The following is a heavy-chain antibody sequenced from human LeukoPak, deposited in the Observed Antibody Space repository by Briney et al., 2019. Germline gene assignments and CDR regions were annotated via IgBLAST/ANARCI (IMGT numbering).Heavy chain of an antibody. Sequence: GGSLRLSCAASGFTFSSYGMPWVRQAPGKGLEWVAVIWYDGSNKYYADSVKGRFTISRDNSKNTLYLQMNSLRAEDTAVYYCARDGYCSSTSCSYYYYGMDVWGQGTTVTVSS. J-gene: IGHJ6*02. CDR3: ARDGYCSSTSCSYYYYGMDV. CDR1: GFTFSSYG. V-gene: IGHV3-33*01. CDR2: IWYDGSNK. D-gene: IGHD2-2*03.